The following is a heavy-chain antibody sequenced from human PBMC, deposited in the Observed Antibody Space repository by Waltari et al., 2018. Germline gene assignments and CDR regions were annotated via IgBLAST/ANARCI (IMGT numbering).Heavy chain of an antibody. CDR3: ARDITAAGSYYYYGMDV. Sequence: EVQLVEPGGGLIQPGGSLRLSCAASGFTVRSTYMRWVRQAPGKGLYWVSVIYSGGSTYYADSVKGRFTISRDNSKNTLYLQMNSLRAEDTAVYYCARDITAAGSYYYYGMDVWGQGTTVTVSS. CDR2: IYSGGST. CDR1: GFTVRSTY. D-gene: IGHD6-13*01. J-gene: IGHJ6*02. V-gene: IGHV3-53*01.